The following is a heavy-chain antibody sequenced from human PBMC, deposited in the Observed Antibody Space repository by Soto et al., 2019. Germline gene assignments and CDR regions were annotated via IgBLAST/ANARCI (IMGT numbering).Heavy chain of an antibody. V-gene: IGHV3-64D*06. J-gene: IGHJ6*01. CDR3: VKVSRGEYWYYYNVVAV. CDR2: FSDNGGST. Sequence: VPLVVRCATSRGSFNEYAMHWVRKAPGTGMDYFSGFSDNGGSTFHADLVRGRFSISRDNSREMLFLQISSLRAEDIAVYYCVKVSRGEYWYYYNVVAVWGQGTTV. D-gene: IGHD2-15*01. CDR1: RGSFNEYA.